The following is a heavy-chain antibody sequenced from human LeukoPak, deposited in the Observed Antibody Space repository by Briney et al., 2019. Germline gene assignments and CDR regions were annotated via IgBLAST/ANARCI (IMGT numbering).Heavy chain of an antibody. Sequence: PGGCLRLSCGVTGLTFSSYGVEWGRQARGMGRGWVSSIRGGGSFTSYTYCVKGRFPISRHKYKNSGYLQMNSLRAEDAAVYDCAKDPCVVARPLFDYWGQGTLATVSS. J-gene: IGHJ4*02. CDR2: IRGGGSFT. D-gene: IGHD2-15*01. CDR1: GLTFSSYG. CDR3: AKDPCVVARPLFDY. V-gene: IGHV3-21*04.